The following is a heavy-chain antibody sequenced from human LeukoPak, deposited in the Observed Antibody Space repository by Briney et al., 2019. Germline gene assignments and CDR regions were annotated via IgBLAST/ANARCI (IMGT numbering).Heavy chain of an antibody. D-gene: IGHD6-13*01. CDR3: VKDITAAGTGPNAFDI. CDR2: ISWNSGSI. J-gene: IGHJ3*02. V-gene: IGHV3-9*03. Sequence: GRSLRLSCAASGFTFDDYAMHWVRQAPGKGLDWVSGISWNSGSIGYADSVKGRFTISRDNAKNSLYLQMNSLRAEDMALYYCVKDITAAGTGPNAFDIWGQGTMVTVSS. CDR1: GFTFDDYA.